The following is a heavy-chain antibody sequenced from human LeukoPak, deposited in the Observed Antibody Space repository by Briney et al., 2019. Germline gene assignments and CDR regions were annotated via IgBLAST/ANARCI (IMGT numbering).Heavy chain of an antibody. J-gene: IGHJ3*02. CDR1: GFPFSNYW. V-gene: IGHV3-7*03. CDR2: INQDGSKR. Sequence: GGSLRLSCAASGFPFSNYWMSWVRQAPGKGLEWVANINQDGSKRYYADSAKGRFTISRDDAKNSVYLQMNSLRPEDTAVYYCARAGFPSAFDIWGQGTMVTVSS. CDR3: ARAGFPSAFDI. D-gene: IGHD1-1*01.